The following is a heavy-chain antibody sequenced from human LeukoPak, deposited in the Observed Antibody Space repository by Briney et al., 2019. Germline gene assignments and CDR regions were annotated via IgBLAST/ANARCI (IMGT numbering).Heavy chain of an antibody. D-gene: IGHD1-14*01. CDR3: ARGQGEGGPLDY. CDR2: ISGSGDRT. V-gene: IGHV3-23*01. J-gene: IGHJ4*02. CDR1: GFTFSSYA. Sequence: GGSLRLSCAASGFTFSSYAMSWVRQAPGKGLEWVSSISGSGDRTYYAGSVKGRFTISRDNSKNTLYLQMNSLRAEDTAVYYCARGQGEGGPLDYWGQGTLVTVSS.